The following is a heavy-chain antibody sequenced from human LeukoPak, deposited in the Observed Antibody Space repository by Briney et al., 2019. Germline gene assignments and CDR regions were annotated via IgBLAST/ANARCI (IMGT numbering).Heavy chain of an antibody. V-gene: IGHV5-51*01. J-gene: IGHJ4*02. CDR1: GYXFTTYW. CDR3: ARRQGCSSTSCPPDY. Sequence: GESLKISCSGSGYXFTTYWIGWVRQMPGKGLEWKGIIYPGDSDTRYTPSFQGQVTMSADKSINTAYLQWSSLNASDTAMYYCARRQGCSSTSCPPDYWGQGTLVTVSP. CDR2: IYPGDSDT. D-gene: IGHD2-2*01.